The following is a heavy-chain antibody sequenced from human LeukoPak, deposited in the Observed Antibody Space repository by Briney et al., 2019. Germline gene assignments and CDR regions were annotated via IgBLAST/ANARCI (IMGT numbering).Heavy chain of an antibody. Sequence: PSETLSLTCAVYGGSFSGYYWSWIRQPPGKGLEWIGEINRGGSTNYNPSLKSRVTMSVDTSKNQFSLKLSSVTAADTAVYYCARDGPNYYDSSGYYWEDYWGQGTLVTVSS. CDR2: INRGGST. CDR1: GGSFSGYY. D-gene: IGHD3-22*01. J-gene: IGHJ4*02. V-gene: IGHV4-34*01. CDR3: ARDGPNYYDSSGYYWEDY.